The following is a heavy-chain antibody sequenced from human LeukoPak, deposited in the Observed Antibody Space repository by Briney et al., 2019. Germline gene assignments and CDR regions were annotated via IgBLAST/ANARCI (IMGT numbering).Heavy chain of an antibody. V-gene: IGHV3-64*01. CDR1: GFTFDNYA. Sequence: GGSLRLSCAAFGFTFDNYALHWVRQAPGKGLEYVSGLSPDGDSTYYANSVKGRFTISRDNPQHTLFLQMGSLRVEDTAVYYCARTYSYGAGTYSSFGYWGQGTLVTVSP. J-gene: IGHJ4*02. CDR2: LSPDGDST. CDR3: ARTYSYGAGTYSSFGY. D-gene: IGHD3-10*01.